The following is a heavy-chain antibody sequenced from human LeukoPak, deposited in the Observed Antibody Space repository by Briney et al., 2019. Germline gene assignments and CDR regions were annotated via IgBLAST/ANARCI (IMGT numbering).Heavy chain of an antibody. V-gene: IGHV4-30-2*03. CDR2: IYYSGST. CDR3: ARHYPRGIPLDY. J-gene: IGHJ4*02. CDR1: GGSISSGGYY. Sequence: SQTLSLTCTVSGGSISSGGYYWSWIRQPPGKGLEWIGYIYYSGSTYYNPSLKSRVTISVDTSKNQFSLKLSSVTAADTAVYYCARHYPRGIPLDYWGQGTLVTVSS. D-gene: IGHD1-26*01.